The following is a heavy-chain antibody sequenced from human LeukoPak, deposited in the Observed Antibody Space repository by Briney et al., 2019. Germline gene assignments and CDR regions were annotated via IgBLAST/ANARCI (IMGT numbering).Heavy chain of an antibody. CDR3: AKESVPAALYYYYGMDV. Sequence: GGSLRLSCAASGFTFSSYGTHWVRQAPGKGLEWVAVISYDGSNKYYADSVKGRFTISRDNSKNTLYLQMNSLRAEDTAVYYCAKESVPAALYYYYGMDVWGQGTTVTVSS. CDR2: ISYDGSNK. CDR1: GFTFSSYG. D-gene: IGHD2-2*01. J-gene: IGHJ6*02. V-gene: IGHV3-30*18.